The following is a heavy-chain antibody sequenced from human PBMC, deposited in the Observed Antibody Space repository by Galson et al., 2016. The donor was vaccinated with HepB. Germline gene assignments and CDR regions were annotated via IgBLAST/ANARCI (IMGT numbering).Heavy chain of an antibody. J-gene: IGHJ4*02. CDR1: GLTFNNYA. D-gene: IGHD5-12*01. V-gene: IGHV3-64D*06. Sequence: SLRLSCAASGLTFNNYAMHWVRQAAGKGLEYVSGISSSGGRTYYVDSVRDRFTSSRDNSKNTVYLQMNRRRDEDTAVYYCVKGSLYLRGYSGYDLFDSWGQGTLVTVSS. CDR3: VKGSLYLRGYSGYDLFDS. CDR2: ISSSGGRT.